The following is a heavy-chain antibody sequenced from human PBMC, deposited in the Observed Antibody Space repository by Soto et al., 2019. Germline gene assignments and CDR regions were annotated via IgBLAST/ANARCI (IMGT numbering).Heavy chain of an antibody. CDR2: INSDGSVS. V-gene: IGHV3-74*01. CDR3: ARGDCVGGTCYALAGSFYYYMDV. Sequence: EVKLVESGGGLVQPGGSLRLSCAASGFTFSNYWMYWVRQAPGKGLVWVSRINSDGSVSSYADSVKGRLTSSRDNVKNTLYLQMNSLRVEDTAVYYCARGDCVGGTCYALAGSFYYYMDVWGKGTTVTVFS. CDR1: GFTFSNYW. J-gene: IGHJ6*03. D-gene: IGHD2-15*01.